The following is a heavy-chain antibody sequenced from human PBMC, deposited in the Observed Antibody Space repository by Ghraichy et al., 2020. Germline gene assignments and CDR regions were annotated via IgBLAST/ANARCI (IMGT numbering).Heavy chain of an antibody. V-gene: IGHV4-59*11. CDR1: GGSISSHY. CDR3: ARLDSGSYFFYDY. J-gene: IGHJ4*02. D-gene: IGHD1-26*01. Sequence: ESLNISCTVSGGSISSHYWSWIRQPPGKGLEWIAYIYYSGGTNYNPSLKSRVTISIDTSKSQFSLKLSSVTAADTAVYYCARLDSGSYFFYDYWGQGTLVTVSS. CDR2: IYYSGGT.